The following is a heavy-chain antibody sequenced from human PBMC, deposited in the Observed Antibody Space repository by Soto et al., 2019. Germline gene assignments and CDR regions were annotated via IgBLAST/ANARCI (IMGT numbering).Heavy chain of an antibody. V-gene: IGHV4-31*03. Sequence: SETLSLTCTVSGGSISSGGYYWSWIRQHPGKGLEWIGYIYYSGSTYYNPSLKSRVTISVDTSKNQFSLELSSVTAADTAVYYCARVGGVGTYYYGSGSYPNYGMDVWGQGTTVTVSS. D-gene: IGHD3-10*01. CDR1: GGSISSGGYY. J-gene: IGHJ6*02. CDR2: IYYSGST. CDR3: ARVGGVGTYYYGSGSYPNYGMDV.